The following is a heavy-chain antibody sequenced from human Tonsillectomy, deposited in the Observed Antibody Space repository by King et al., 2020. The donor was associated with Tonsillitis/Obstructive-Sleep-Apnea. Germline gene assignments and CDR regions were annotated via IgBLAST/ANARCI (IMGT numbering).Heavy chain of an antibody. Sequence: VQLVESGGGLVQPGGSLRLSCAASGFTFSSYWMHWVRQAPGKGLVWVSRINSDGSSTSYADSVKGRFTISRDNAKNTLYLQMNSLRAEDTAVYYCARVXRCGGDCYIXGYFDLWGRGTLVTVSS. CDR1: GFTFSSYW. V-gene: IGHV3-74*01. CDR3: ARVXRCGGDCYIXGYFDL. CDR2: INSDGSST. D-gene: IGHD2-21*01. J-gene: IGHJ2*01.